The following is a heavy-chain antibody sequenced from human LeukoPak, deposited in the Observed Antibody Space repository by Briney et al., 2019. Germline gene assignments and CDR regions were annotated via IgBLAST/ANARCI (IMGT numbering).Heavy chain of an antibody. D-gene: IGHD2-2*01. CDR1: GFTFSNYI. J-gene: IGHJ4*02. CDR2: IGRTDDYI. CDR3: AREDIVVVPEGMDYDH. Sequence: GGSLRLSCAASGFTFSNYIMSWVRQAPGKGLEWVSTIGRTDDYIYYTDSVKGRFIISRDDAKNSVYLQMNSLRAEDTAVYYCAREDIVVVPEGMDYDHWGQGTLVTVSS. V-gene: IGHV3-21*06.